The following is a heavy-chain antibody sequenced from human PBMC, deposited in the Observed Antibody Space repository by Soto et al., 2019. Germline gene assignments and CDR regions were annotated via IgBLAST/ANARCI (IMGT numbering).Heavy chain of an antibody. CDR3: ARCAVLSTTSGGWCNWFDP. Sequence: EVQLLESGGGLVQPGGSLRLSCTASEFTFSNYAMSWVRQAPGKGLEWVSAISASGAATYYVDSVKGRFTISRDNSKNKLYVQMDSRRAEDTGVYYCARCAVLSTTSGGWCNWFDPWGQGTLVTVSS. CDR2: ISASGAAT. D-gene: IGHD2-21*01. V-gene: IGHV3-23*01. CDR1: EFTFSNYA. J-gene: IGHJ5*02.